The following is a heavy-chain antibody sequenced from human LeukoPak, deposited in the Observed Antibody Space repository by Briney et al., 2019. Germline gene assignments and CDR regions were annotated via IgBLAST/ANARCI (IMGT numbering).Heavy chain of an antibody. Sequence: GGPLIFSCAASCFTTSSYAMSWLRQAQGKGLEWVSTISGSGGSTYYADSVKGRFTISRDNSKNTLYLQMNSLRAEDTAVYYCAKDSYCSSTSCYIAEYFQHWGQGTLVTVSS. CDR2: ISGSGGST. D-gene: IGHD2-2*02. CDR1: CFTTSSYA. V-gene: IGHV3-23*01. J-gene: IGHJ1*01. CDR3: AKDSYCSSTSCYIAEYFQH.